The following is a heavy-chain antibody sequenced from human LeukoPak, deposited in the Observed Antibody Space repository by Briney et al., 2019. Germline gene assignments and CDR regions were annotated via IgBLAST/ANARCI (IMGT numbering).Heavy chain of an antibody. CDR3: AKGSRGSCSRTYCYPFDY. D-gene: IGHD2-2*01. CDR2: IGGSDAGT. Sequence: GGSLRLSCAASGFTFSSYAMSWVRQIPGKGLEWVSAIGGSDAGTYYADSVKGRFTISRDNSKNTLYLQMNRLRAEDTAVYYCAKGSRGSCSRTYCYPFDYWGQGTLVTVSS. CDR1: GFTFSSYA. V-gene: IGHV3-23*01. J-gene: IGHJ4*02.